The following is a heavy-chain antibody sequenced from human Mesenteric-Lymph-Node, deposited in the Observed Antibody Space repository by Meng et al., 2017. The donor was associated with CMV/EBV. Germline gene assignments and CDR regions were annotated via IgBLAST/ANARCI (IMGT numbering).Heavy chain of an antibody. CDR1: GYSLTRHG. J-gene: IGHJ4*02. V-gene: IGHV1-18*01. D-gene: IGHD1-1*01. Sequence: KTSGYSLTRHGISWVRQAPGQGLEWMGGTSAYTEDPEYAQKFQGRVTMTTDTSTTTVYMELRALRSDDTATYYCATRVRYIWNEDDYWGQGTLVTVSS. CDR3: ATRVRYIWNEDDY. CDR2: TSAYTEDP.